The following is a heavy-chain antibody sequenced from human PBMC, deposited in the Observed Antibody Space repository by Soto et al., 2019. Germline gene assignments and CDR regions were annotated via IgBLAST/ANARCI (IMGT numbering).Heavy chain of an antibody. D-gene: IGHD5-12*01. V-gene: IGHV1-69*12. CDR2: IIPIFGTA. J-gene: IGHJ6*02. Sequence: QVQLVQSGAEVKKPGSSVKVSCKASGGTFSSYAISWVRQAPGQGLEWMGGIIPIFGTANYAQKFQGRVTNTADESTSTAYMELSSLRSEDTAVYYCARWRGIVAIQEVYGMDVWGQGTTVTVSS. CDR1: GGTFSSYA. CDR3: ARWRGIVAIQEVYGMDV.